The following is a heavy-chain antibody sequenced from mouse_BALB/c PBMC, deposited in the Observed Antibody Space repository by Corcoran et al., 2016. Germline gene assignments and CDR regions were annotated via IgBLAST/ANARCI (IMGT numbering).Heavy chain of an antibody. CDR2: ILPGSGST. J-gene: IGHJ1*01. CDR1: GYTFSSYW. Sequence: QVQLQQSGAELMKPGSSVKISCKATGYTFSSYWIEWVKQGPGHGLEWIGEILPGSGSTNYTEKFKGKATFTADTSSNTAYMQLSSLTSEDSAVYYCARNYGSSYDWYFDVCGAGTTVTVSS. CDR3: ARNYGSSYDWYFDV. V-gene: IGHV1-9*01. D-gene: IGHD1-1*01.